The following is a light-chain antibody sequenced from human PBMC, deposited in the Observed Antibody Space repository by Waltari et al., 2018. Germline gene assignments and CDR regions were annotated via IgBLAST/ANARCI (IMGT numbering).Light chain of an antibody. CDR3: QQTYTTPYT. J-gene: IGKJ2*01. Sequence: DIQMSQSPSSLSASVGDRVTITCRASQYISDYLHCDQQKPGKAPQLLLYTASTLQSGVPSRFSGSGSGSDFTLTISSLQPEDFATYCCQQTYTTPYTFGQGTRLEIK. CDR1: QYISDY. CDR2: TAS. V-gene: IGKV1-39*01.